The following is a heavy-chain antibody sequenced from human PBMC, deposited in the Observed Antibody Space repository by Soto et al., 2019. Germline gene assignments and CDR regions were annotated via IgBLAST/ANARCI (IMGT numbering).Heavy chain of an antibody. CDR2: ISYDGSNK. CDR1: GFTFSSYA. CDR3: ARDKMATLTPVKRPLLAAPLHY. J-gene: IGHJ4*02. V-gene: IGHV3-30-3*01. D-gene: IGHD2-15*01. Sequence: QVQLVESGGGVVQPGRSLRLSCAASGFTFSSYAMHWVRQAPGKGLEWVAVISYDGSNKYYADSVKGRFTISRDNSKNXXYXQXXSLRAEDTAVYYCARDKMATLTPVKRPLLAAPLHYWGQGTLVTVSS.